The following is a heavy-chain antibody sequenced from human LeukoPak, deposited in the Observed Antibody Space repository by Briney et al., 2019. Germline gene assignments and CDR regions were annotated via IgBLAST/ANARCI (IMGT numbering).Heavy chain of an antibody. CDR3: ARRGWDCSSTSCRTYYYYYYMDV. D-gene: IGHD2-2*01. CDR1: GRSFSGYY. CDR2: INHSGST. V-gene: IGHV4-34*01. J-gene: IGHJ6*03. Sequence: SETLSLTCAVYGRSFSGYYWSWIRQPPGKGLEWIGEINHSGSTNYNPSLKSRVTISVDTSKNQFSLKLSSVTAADTAVYYCARRGWDCSSTSCRTYYYYYYMDVWGKGTTVTVSS.